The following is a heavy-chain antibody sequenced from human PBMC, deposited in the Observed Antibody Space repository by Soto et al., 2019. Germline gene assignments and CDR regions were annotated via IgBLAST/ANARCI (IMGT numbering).Heavy chain of an antibody. Sequence: KASETLSLTCTVSGGSISGYFWTWIRQPPGKGLEWIGYISHTGITNYNSSLKSRVTMSVDTSKSQFSLRVSSLTAADTAVYYCARKEYYFDYWGQGILVTVSS. D-gene: IGHD3-10*01. V-gene: IGHV4-59*01. J-gene: IGHJ4*02. CDR2: ISHTGIT. CDR3: ARKEYYFDY. CDR1: GGSISGYF.